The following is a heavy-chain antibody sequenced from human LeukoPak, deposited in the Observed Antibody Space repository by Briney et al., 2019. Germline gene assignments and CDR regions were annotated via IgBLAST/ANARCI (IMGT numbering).Heavy chain of an antibody. CDR2: ISGGGGST. D-gene: IGHD3/OR15-3a*01. CDR1: GFTFTSYS. J-gene: IGHJ6*02. CDR3: ARSRTDTYYGMDV. V-gene: IGHV3-23*01. Sequence: GGSLRLSCAASGFTFTSYSMNWVRQAPGKGLEWVSTISGGGGSTYYADSVKGRFTISRDNSKNTLYLQVNSLRAEDTAVYYCARSRTDTYYGMDVWGQGTTVTVSS.